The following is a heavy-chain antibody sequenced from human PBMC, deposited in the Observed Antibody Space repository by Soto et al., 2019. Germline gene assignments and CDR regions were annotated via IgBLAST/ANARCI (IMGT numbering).Heavy chain of an antibody. V-gene: IGHV5-51*01. Sequence: PGESLKSSCKGSGYSYTSYWIGWVRQMPGKGLEWMGIIYPGDSDTRYSPSFQGQVTISADKSISTAYLQWSSLKASDTAMYYCARRRGGYCSGGSCQSGGRYYFDYWGQGTLVTVSS. J-gene: IGHJ4*02. CDR3: ARRRGGYCSGGSCQSGGRYYFDY. D-gene: IGHD2-15*01. CDR2: IYPGDSDT. CDR1: GYSYTSYW.